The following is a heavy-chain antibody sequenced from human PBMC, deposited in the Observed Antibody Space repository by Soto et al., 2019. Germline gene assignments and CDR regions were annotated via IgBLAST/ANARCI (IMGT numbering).Heavy chain of an antibody. V-gene: IGHV3-21*01. J-gene: IGHJ4*02. D-gene: IGHD3-10*01. CDR3: ARVMKGPMVREYYFDY. CDR1: GFTFSSYW. CDR2: ISDSSKYI. Sequence: GGSLRLSCATSGFTFSSYWMNWVRQAPGKGLVWVSSISDSSKYIYYADSLEGRFTISRDDAKNSLYLQMNSLRAEDTAVYYCARVMKGPMVREYYFDYWGQGS.